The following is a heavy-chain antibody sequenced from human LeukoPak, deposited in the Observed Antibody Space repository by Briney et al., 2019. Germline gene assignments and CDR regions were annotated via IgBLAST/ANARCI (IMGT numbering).Heavy chain of an antibody. CDR2: IYYSGST. V-gene: IGHV4-59*06. J-gene: IGHJ5*02. CDR3: ARDLHDSSVYYHSA. D-gene: IGHD3-22*01. CDR1: GGSISSYY. Sequence: SETLSLTCTVSGGSISSYYWSWIRQHPGKGLEWIGYIYYSGSTYYNPSLKSRVTISVDASKNQFSLKLSSVTAADTAVYYCARDLHDSSVYYHSAWGQGTLVTVSS.